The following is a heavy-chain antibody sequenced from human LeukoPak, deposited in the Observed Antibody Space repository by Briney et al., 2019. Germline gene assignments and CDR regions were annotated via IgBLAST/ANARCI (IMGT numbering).Heavy chain of an antibody. Sequence: ASVKVSYKASGYTFTSYDINWVRQATGQGLEWMGWMNPNSGNTGYAQKFQGRVTMTRNTSISKAYTELSSLRSEDTAVYYCARAKPLRGAGTEKWFDPWGQGTLVTVSS. V-gene: IGHV1-8*01. CDR1: GYTFTSYD. D-gene: IGHD6-13*01. J-gene: IGHJ5*02. CDR3: ARAKPLRGAGTEKWFDP. CDR2: MNPNSGNT.